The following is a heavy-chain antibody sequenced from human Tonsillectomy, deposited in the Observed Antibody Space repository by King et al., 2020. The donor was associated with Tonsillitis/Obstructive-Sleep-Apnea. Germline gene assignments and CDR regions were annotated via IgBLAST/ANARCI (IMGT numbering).Heavy chain of an antibody. CDR1: GYSFTTYW. V-gene: IGHV5-51*03. CDR2: IYPGATET. J-gene: IGHJ4*02. CDR3: ARLYCNGNSCHSVSRYYFDY. Sequence: QLVQSGAEVKKPGESLKISCKGSGYSFTTYWIAWVRQMPEKGPEWMGIIYPGATETKYSPSFQGQVTISADKSVSTAYLEWSSLKASDTALYYCARLYCNGNSCHSVSRYYFDYWGQGTLVTVSS. D-gene: IGHD2/OR15-2a*01.